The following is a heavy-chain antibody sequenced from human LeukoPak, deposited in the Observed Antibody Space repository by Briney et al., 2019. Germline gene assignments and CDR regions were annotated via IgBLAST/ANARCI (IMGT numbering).Heavy chain of an antibody. CDR2: ISYSGST. CDR3: ARLTHSYYSDTSGYYPYYYMDV. D-gene: IGHD3-22*01. J-gene: IGHJ6*03. CDR1: GGSISSSDDY. Sequence: SETLSLTCTVSGGSISSSDDYWGWIRQSPGKGLEWIGRISYSGSTYYNPSLKSRVTISVDTSKNHFSLRLSSVTAADTAVYYCARLTHSYYSDTSGYYPYYYMDVWGKGTTVTVSS. V-gene: IGHV4-39*02.